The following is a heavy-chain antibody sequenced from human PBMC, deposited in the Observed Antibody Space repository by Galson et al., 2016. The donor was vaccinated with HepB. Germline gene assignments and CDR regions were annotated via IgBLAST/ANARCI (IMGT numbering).Heavy chain of an antibody. CDR2: IWYDGSNK. D-gene: IGHD4-23*01. CDR1: GFTFSSYG. J-gene: IGHJ1*01. CDR3: AREAYGGNSRDFLYSQH. V-gene: IGHV3-33*01. Sequence: SLRLSCAASGFTFSSYGMHWVRQAPGKGLEWVAVIWYDGSNKYYADSVKGRFTISRDTSKNTLYLQMNSLRAEDTAVYYCAREAYGGNSRDFLYSQHWGQGTLVTVSS.